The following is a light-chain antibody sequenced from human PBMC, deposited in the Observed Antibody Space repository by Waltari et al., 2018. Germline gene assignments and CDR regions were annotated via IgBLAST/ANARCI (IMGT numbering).Light chain of an antibody. CDR2: WAS. CDR1: QSVLYSSNNKNY. J-gene: IGKJ2*01. V-gene: IGKV4-1*01. CDR3: QQYYSTPRT. Sequence: DIVMTQSPDSLAVSLGERATINCKSSQSVLYSSNNKNYLAWYQQKPGQTPKLLIYWASTRESGVPDRFSGSGSGTDFTLTISSLQAEDVAVYYCQQYYSTPRTFGQGTKLEIK.